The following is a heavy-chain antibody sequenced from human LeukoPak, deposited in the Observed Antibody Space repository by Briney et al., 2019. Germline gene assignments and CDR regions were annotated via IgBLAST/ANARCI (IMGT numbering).Heavy chain of an antibody. CDR3: ARDGDLWSNSYYYYMDV. D-gene: IGHD3-3*01. CDR2: IILIFGTA. Sequence: SVKVSCKASGGTFSSYAISWVRQAPGQGLEWMGGIILIFGTANYAQKFQGRVTITADESTSTAYMELSSLRSEDTAVYYCARDGDLWSNSYYYYMDVWGKGTTVTVSS. J-gene: IGHJ6*03. V-gene: IGHV1-69*13. CDR1: GGTFSSYA.